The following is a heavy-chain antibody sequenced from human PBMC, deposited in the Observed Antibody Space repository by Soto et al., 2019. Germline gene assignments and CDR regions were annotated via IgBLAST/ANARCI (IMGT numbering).Heavy chain of an antibody. CDR1: RYTFTSYY. CDR2: INPNNGYT. Sequence: QVQLVQSGAEVKKPGASVKVSCKASRYTFTSYYIHWVRQAPGQGLEWMGWINPNNGYTKYTQKFRGRVTVTRDTSITTAYLELTRLQSDDTAVYYCAKAKFDFWSGYWSPSLDFWGQGTLVTVSS. J-gene: IGHJ4*02. V-gene: IGHV1-2*02. CDR3: AKAKFDFWSGYWSPSLDF. D-gene: IGHD3-3*01.